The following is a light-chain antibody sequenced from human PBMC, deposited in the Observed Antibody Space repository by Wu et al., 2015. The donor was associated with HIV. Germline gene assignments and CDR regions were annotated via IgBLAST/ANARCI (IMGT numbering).Light chain of an antibody. Sequence: EIVLTQSPGTLSLSPGERATLSCRASQGLSSTYLAWYQQKPGQAPRLLIYGSSSRATGIPDRFSGSGSGTDFTLTINRLEPEDSAVYYCHQYGSSRLTFGGGTKVEIK. V-gene: IGKV3-20*01. CDR1: QGLSSTY. CDR2: GSS. J-gene: IGKJ4*01. CDR3: HQYGSSRLT.